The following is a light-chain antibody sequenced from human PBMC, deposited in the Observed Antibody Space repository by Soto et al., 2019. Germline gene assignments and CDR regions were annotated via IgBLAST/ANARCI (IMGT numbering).Light chain of an antibody. CDR2: GAS. CDR3: QQYGSSPWT. J-gene: IGKJ1*01. Sequence: EIVLTQSPGTLSLSPGERATLSCRASQSLSSSYFAWYQQKPGQAPRLLIYGASSRATGISDRFSGSGSETDFTLTISRLEPEDSAVYFCQQYGSSPWTFGQGTKVEIK. CDR1: QSLSSSY. V-gene: IGKV3-20*01.